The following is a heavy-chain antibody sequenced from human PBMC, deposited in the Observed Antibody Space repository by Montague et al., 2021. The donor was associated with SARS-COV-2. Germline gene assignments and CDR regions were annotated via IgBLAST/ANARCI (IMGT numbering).Heavy chain of an antibody. CDR1: GGSFSGYY. CDR2: INHSGST. CDR3: ARGSGVYYYYYGMDV. D-gene: IGHD1-14*01. V-gene: IGHV4-34*01. J-gene: IGHJ6*02. Sequence: SETLSLTCAVYGGSFSGYYWCWICQPPGKGLEWIGEINHSGSTNYNSSLKSRVTISVDTSKNQFSLKLSSVTAAATAVYYCARGSGVYYYYYGMDVWGQGTTVTVSS.